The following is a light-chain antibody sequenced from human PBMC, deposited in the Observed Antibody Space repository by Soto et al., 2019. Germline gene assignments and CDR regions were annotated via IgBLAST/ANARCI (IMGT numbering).Light chain of an antibody. CDR2: SNN. J-gene: IGLJ1*01. CDR1: SSNIGSNT. CDR3: AAWDDRLNGYV. Sequence: QSVLTQPPSASGTPGQRVTISCSGSSSNIGSNTVNWYQQLPGTAPKLLIYSNNQRPSGVPDRFSGSKSGTSAPLAISGLQSEDEADYYCAAWDDRLNGYVFGTGTKVTV. V-gene: IGLV1-44*01.